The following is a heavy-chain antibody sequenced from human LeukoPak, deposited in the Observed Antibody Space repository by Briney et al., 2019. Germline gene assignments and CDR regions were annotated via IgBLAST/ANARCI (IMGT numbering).Heavy chain of an antibody. CDR2: IWYDGSNK. CDR3: ARDYYYDSSGYWDYYFDY. J-gene: IGHJ4*02. Sequence: GGSLRLSCAASGFTFSRFGMHWVRQAPGKGLEWVAVIWYDGSNKYYADSVKGRFTISRDNSKNTLYLEMDSLRAEDTAVYYCARDYYYDSSGYWDYYFDYWGQGTLVSVSS. D-gene: IGHD3-22*01. V-gene: IGHV3-33*01. CDR1: GFTFSRFG.